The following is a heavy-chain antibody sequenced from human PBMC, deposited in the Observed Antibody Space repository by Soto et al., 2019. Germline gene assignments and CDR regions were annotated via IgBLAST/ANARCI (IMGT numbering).Heavy chain of an antibody. V-gene: IGHV3-23*01. J-gene: IGHJ4*02. Sequence: PGGSLRLSCAASGFTFSSYAMSWVRQAPGKGLEWVSAISGSGGSTYYADSLKGRFTISRDNSKNTLYLQMNSLRAEDTAVYYCAKALRYFDWLLYGSFDYWGQGTLVTVSS. CDR2: ISGSGGST. D-gene: IGHD3-9*01. CDR1: GFTFSSYA. CDR3: AKALRYFDWLLYGSFDY.